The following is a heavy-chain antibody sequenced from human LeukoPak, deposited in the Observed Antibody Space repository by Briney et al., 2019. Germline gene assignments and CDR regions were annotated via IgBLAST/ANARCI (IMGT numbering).Heavy chain of an antibody. CDR3: AKVVRSEGMYYYYMDV. Sequence: GGSLRLSCAASGFTFSSYAMSWVRQAPGKGLEWVSAISGSGGSTYYADSVKGRFTISRDNSKNTLYLQMNSLRAEDTAVYYCAKVVRSEGMYYYYMDVWGKGTTVTVSS. CDR2: ISGSGGST. D-gene: IGHD2-21*01. V-gene: IGHV3-23*01. J-gene: IGHJ6*03. CDR1: GFTFSSYA.